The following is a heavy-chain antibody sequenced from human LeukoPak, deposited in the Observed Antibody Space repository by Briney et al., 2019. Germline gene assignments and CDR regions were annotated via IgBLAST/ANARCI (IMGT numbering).Heavy chain of an antibody. CDR2: ISSSSSYI. CDR3: ARGSGLWFGELLEENDY. V-gene: IGHV3-21*01. J-gene: IGHJ4*02. CDR1: GFTFSTYV. D-gene: IGHD3-10*01. Sequence: GGSLRLSCAASGFTFSTYVMNWVRQAPGKGLEWVSSISSSSSYIYYADSLKGRFTISRDNAKNSLYLQMNSLRAEDTAVYYCARGSGLWFGELLEENDYWGQGTLVTVSS.